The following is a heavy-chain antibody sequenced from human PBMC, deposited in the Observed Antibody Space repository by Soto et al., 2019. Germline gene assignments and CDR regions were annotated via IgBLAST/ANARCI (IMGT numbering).Heavy chain of an antibody. J-gene: IGHJ4*02. Sequence: QVHLVQSGAEVKKPGASVKVSCKGSGYDFTTYGITWVRQAPGQGLEWMAWISAHNGNTDYAQKLQGRVTVTRDTLTSTAYMELRSLRSDDTAMYYCARGMYGDYCGQGALVTVSS. CDR1: GYDFTTYG. D-gene: IGHD2-8*01. CDR3: ARGMYGDY. CDR2: ISAHNGNT. V-gene: IGHV1-18*01.